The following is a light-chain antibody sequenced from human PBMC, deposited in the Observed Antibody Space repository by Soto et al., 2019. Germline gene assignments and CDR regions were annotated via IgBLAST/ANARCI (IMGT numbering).Light chain of an antibody. Sequence: DIVMTQSPATLSLSPGERATLSCRASQSVGSYLAWYQQKPGQAPRLLIFDASNRATGIPARFSGSGSGTDFTLTISSLEPEDFATYYCQQSYSTPPITFGQGTRLENK. CDR3: QQSYSTPPIT. J-gene: IGKJ5*01. V-gene: IGKV3-11*01. CDR2: DAS. CDR1: QSVGSY.